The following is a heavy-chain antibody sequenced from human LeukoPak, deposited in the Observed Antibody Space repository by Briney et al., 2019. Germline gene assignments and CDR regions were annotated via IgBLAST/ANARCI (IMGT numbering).Heavy chain of an antibody. CDR1: GFTFSSYW. CDR2: IKQDGSEK. CDR3: AARGCYYYFDY. V-gene: IGHV3-7*01. Sequence: TGGSLRPSCAASGFTFSSYWMSWVRQAPGKGLEWVANIKQDGSEKYYVDSVKGRFTISRDNAKNSLYLQMNSLRAEDTAVYYCAARGCYYYFDYWGQGTLVTVSS. D-gene: IGHD1-26*01. J-gene: IGHJ4*02.